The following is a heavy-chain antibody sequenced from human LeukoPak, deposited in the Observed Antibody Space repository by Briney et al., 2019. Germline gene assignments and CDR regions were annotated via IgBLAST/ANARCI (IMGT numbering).Heavy chain of an antibody. J-gene: IGHJ4*02. D-gene: IGHD6-19*01. Sequence: PGGSLRLSCAASGFTFSSYWMSWVRQAPGKGLEWGANIKQEGSEKYYVDSVKGRFTISRDNAKNSLYLQMNSLRAEDTAVYYCASLIAVAGTVDYWGQGTLVTVSS. V-gene: IGHV3-7*01. CDR2: IKQEGSEK. CDR3: ASLIAVAGTVDY. CDR1: GFTFSSYW.